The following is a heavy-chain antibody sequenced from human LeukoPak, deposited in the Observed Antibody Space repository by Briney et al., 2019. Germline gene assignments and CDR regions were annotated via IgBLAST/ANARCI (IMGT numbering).Heavy chain of an antibody. CDR3: ARASSRGGYCKSTSCSYFSDS. V-gene: IGHV3-7*01. J-gene: IGHJ4*02. Sequence: GGSLRLSCAASGITFSYYWMSWVRQAPGTGLEWVANIKQDGTVQYYLDSVRGRFTISRDNGKNSLYLQMNKLRADDTAVYYCARASSRGGYCKSTSCSYFSDSWGQGTLVTASS. CDR1: GITFSYYW. CDR2: IKQDGTVQ. D-gene: IGHD2-2*01.